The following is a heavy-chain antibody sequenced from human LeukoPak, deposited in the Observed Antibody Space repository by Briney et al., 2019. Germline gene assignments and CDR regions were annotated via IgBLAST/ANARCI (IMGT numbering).Heavy chain of an antibody. CDR1: GGSISSYY. D-gene: IGHD3-9*01. CDR3: ARRGYDILTGYYYSDY. CDR2: IYYSGST. J-gene: IGHJ4*02. Sequence: PSETLSLTCTVSGGSISSYYWSWIRQPPGKGLEWIGYIYYSGSTNCNPSLKSRVTISVDTSKNQFSLKLSSVTAADTAVYYCARRGYDILTGYYYSDYWGQGTLVTVSS. V-gene: IGHV4-59*01.